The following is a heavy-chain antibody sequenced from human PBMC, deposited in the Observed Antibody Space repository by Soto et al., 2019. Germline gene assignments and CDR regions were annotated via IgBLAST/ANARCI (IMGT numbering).Heavy chain of an antibody. CDR3: AKFDYDFLSGYSLFDY. CDR2: ISYDGSNK. Sequence: QVQLVESGGGVVQPGRSLRLSCAASGFTFSSYGMHWVRQAPGKGLEWVAVISYDGSNKYYADSVKGRFTISRDNSKNTLYLQMNSLRAEDTAVYYCAKFDYDFLSGYSLFDYWGQGTLVTVSS. J-gene: IGHJ4*02. V-gene: IGHV3-30*18. CDR1: GFTFSSYG. D-gene: IGHD3-3*01.